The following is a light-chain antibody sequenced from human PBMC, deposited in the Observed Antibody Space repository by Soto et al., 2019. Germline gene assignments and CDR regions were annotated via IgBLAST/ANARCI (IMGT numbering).Light chain of an antibody. CDR1: QSVLYSSNNKNY. V-gene: IGKV4-1*01. J-gene: IGKJ2*01. Sequence: DIVMTQSPDSLAVSLGERATINCKSSQSVLYSSNNKNYLAWYQQKPGQPPKLLIYWASTRESGVPDRFSGSGSETDFTLTISSLQAEHVAVYSCQQYYSTPPTFGQGTKLEIK. CDR3: QQYYSTPPT. CDR2: WAS.